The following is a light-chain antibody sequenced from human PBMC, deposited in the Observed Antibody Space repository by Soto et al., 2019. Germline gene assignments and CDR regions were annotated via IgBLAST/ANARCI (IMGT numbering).Light chain of an antibody. Sequence: ELALPQSPGTLSLSPGERATLSCRTSQSVSSGDFAWYPHRPGQAPRLVIYGASTRATGVPDRFSGSGSGTDFTLTISGLEPDDFEVYFCLQYGNSPYTFGQGTKLEMK. CDR3: LQYGNSPYT. CDR1: QSVSSGD. CDR2: GAS. V-gene: IGKV3-20*01. J-gene: IGKJ2*01.